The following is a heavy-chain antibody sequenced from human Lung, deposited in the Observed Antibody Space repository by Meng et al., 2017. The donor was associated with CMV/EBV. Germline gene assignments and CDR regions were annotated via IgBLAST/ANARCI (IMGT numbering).Heavy chain of an antibody. Sequence: GGSXRPPCAAPGLTFSSYVMYWVRQAPGKGPEWVAVISYEGSNKYYADSVKCRFTITRDNSKYTLFLQMNSLRAEDTAVYYYARCLSEYHILTIRVNYSGMDVXGQGXTVTVSS. CDR1: GLTFSSYV. D-gene: IGHD3-9*01. J-gene: IGHJ6*02. V-gene: IGHV3-30-3*01. CDR2: ISYEGSNK. CDR3: ARCLSEYHILTIRVNYSGMDV.